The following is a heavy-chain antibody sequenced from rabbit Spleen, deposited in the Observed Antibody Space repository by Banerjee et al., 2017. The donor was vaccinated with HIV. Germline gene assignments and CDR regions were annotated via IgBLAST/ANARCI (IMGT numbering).Heavy chain of an antibody. CDR1: RFDFNSGG. Sequence: QEHLVESGGGLVQPGGSLKLSCKASRFDFNSGGVSWVRQAPGKGLEWIGYIDPVFGSTNYASWVNGRFTISSHNAQNTVDLQMNSLTAADTATYFCARHAGYAGYGYSTLDLWGPGTLVTVS. J-gene: IGHJ4*01. CDR3: ARHAGYAGYGYSTLDL. CDR2: IDPVFGST. D-gene: IGHD8-1*01. V-gene: IGHV1S47*01.